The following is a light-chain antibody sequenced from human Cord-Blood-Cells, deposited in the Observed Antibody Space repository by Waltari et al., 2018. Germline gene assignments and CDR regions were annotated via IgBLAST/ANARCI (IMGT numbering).Light chain of an antibody. V-gene: IGLV1-40*01. CDR2: GNS. Sequence: QSVLTQPPSVSGAPGQRVTISCTGSSSNIGAGYDVHWYQQLPGTAPKLLIYGNSNRPSGVPDRFSGSKSGTSAYLAITGLQAEEEADYYCQSYDSSLSVVFGTGTKVTVL. CDR3: QSYDSSLSVV. J-gene: IGLJ1*01. CDR1: SSNIGAGYD.